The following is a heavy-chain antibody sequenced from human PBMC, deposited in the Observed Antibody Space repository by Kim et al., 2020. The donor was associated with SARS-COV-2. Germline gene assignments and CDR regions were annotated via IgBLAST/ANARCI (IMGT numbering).Heavy chain of an antibody. CDR3: AKANGDYYDSSGYY. Sequence: YAGSVKGRFTIPRDNYKNTLYLQMSSLRAEDTAVYYCAKANGDYYDSSGYYWGQGTLVTVSS. J-gene: IGHJ4*02. V-gene: IGHV3-30*02. D-gene: IGHD3-22*01.